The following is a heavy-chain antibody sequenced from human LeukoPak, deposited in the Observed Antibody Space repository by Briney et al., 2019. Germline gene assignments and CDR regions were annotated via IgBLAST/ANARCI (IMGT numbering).Heavy chain of an antibody. D-gene: IGHD2-2*02. CDR2: ISGSGGST. Sequence: GGSLRLSCAASGFTFSSYAMSWVRQAPGKGLEWVSAISGSGGSTYYADSVKVRFTISRDNSKNTLYLQMNSLRAEDTAVYYCAKDRCLSSCYIFDFDYWGQGTLVTVSS. V-gene: IGHV3-23*01. CDR3: AKDRCLSSCYIFDFDY. J-gene: IGHJ4*02. CDR1: GFTFSSYA.